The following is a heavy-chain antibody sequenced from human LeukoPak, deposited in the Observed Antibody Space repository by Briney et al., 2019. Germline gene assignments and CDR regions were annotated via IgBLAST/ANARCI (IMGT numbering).Heavy chain of an antibody. CDR1: GYTFTSYG. Sequence: ASVKVSCKASGYTFTSYGISWVRQAPGQGLEWMGWISAYNGNTNYAQILQGRVTMTTDTSTSTAYMERRSLRSDDTAVYYCARAGVISVYNWFDPWGQGTLVTVSS. CDR2: ISAYNGNT. D-gene: IGHD2-21*01. CDR3: ARAGVISVYNWFDP. J-gene: IGHJ5*02. V-gene: IGHV1-18*01.